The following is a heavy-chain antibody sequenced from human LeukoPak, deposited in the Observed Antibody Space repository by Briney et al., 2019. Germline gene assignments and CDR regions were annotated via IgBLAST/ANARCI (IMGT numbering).Heavy chain of an antibody. V-gene: IGHV3-21*06. J-gene: IGHJ4*02. D-gene: IGHD3/OR15-3a*01. Sequence: PGGSLRLSWAASGFTFSSYSLTWVRQAPGKGLEWVSSISSSSTYIYYADSVKGRFTFSRDNANNSLYLQMNSLRAEDTAVYYCARGTGAGLVQAYYFDYWGQGTLVTVSS. CDR3: ARGTGAGLVQAYYFDY. CDR2: ISSSSTYI. CDR1: GFTFSSYS.